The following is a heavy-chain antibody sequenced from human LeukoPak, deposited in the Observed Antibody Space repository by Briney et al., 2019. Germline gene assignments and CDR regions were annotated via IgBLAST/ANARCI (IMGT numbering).Heavy chain of an antibody. D-gene: IGHD3-3*01. J-gene: IGHJ4*02. CDR3: ARAVGSGYYRHSDY. Sequence: GGSLRLSCAASGFTFSSYGMSWVRQAPGKGLEWVSAISGSGGSTYYADSVKGRFTISRDNAKNSLYLQMSSLRAEDTAVYYCARAVGSGYYRHSDYWGQGTLVTVSS. CDR1: GFTFSSYG. V-gene: IGHV3-23*01. CDR2: ISGSGGST.